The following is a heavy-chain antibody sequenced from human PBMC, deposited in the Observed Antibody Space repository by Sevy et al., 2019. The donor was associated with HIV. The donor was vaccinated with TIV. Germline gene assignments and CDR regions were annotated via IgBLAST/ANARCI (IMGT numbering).Heavy chain of an antibody. V-gene: IGHV3-30*04. CDR3: ARDLPHLLPWELSRGSDF. Sequence: GGSLRLSCTAYGFTFSNYAVHWVRQAPGKGLEWVAIISHDEIHKDFADSVRGRFSISRDTSKSTIYLQMNSLRPEDTAVYYCARDLPHLLPWELSRGSDFWGQGTLVTVSS. J-gene: IGHJ4*02. CDR1: GFTFSNYA. D-gene: IGHD3-16*01. CDR2: ISHDEIHK.